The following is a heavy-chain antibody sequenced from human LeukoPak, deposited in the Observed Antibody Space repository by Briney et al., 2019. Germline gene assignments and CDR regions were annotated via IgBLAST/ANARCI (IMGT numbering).Heavy chain of an antibody. J-gene: IGHJ3*02. Sequence: PSETLSLTCSVSGGSISGYYWSWIRQPPGKGLEWIGSIYHSGSTYYNPSLKSRVTIAVETSKNQFSLKLSSVTAADKAVYYCARSCRILDIVATIRARLGGNGFDIWGQGTMVTVSS. CDR3: ARSCRILDIVATIRARLGGNGFDI. V-gene: IGHV4-39*07. CDR2: IYHSGST. CDR1: GGSISGYY. D-gene: IGHD5-12*01.